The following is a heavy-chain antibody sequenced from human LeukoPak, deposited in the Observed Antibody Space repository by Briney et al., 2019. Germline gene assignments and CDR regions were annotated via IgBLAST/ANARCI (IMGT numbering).Heavy chain of an antibody. J-gene: IGHJ4*02. Sequence: GGSLRLSCAASEFTFSNYEMNWVRQAPGKGLEWVSYISSGGSTIYYADSVKGRFTISRDNAKNSLYLQMNSLRAEDTAVYYCARDPNYGSGSYADYWGQGTLVTVSS. CDR2: ISSGGSTI. CDR3: ARDPNYGSGSYADY. V-gene: IGHV3-48*03. CDR1: EFTFSNYE. D-gene: IGHD3-10*01.